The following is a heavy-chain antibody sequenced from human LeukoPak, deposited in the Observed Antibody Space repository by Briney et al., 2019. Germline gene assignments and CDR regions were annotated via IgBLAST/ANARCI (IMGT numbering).Heavy chain of an antibody. V-gene: IGHV3-9*02. J-gene: IGHJ4*02. CDR1: GFTSDDYA. CDR2: ISWNSGSI. D-gene: IGHD1-14*01. Sequence: PGRSLRLSCLASGFTSDDYAMHWVRQAPGKGLEWVSGISWNSGSIGYADSVKGRFTISRDNAKNSLYLQMNSLRAEDTALYYCAKDIATGNRLYYFDYWGQGTLVTVSS. CDR3: AKDIATGNRLYYFDY.